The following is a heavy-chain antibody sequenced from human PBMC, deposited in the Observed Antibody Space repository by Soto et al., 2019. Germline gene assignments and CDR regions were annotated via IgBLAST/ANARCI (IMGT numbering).Heavy chain of an antibody. J-gene: IGHJ6*02. CDR3: ARHRRERDNQYYYYYGMDV. D-gene: IGHD1-1*01. Sequence: XESLKVSCACSGLTFTNYYIAWVLIMPGRGLGWMGIIYPGESDTRYNSSFEGQVTISADKSITTAYLQWKSLKASDTANYYSARHRRERDNQYYYYYGMDVCGQRTTVTVSS. CDR1: GLTFTNYY. CDR2: IYPGESDT. V-gene: IGHV5-51*01.